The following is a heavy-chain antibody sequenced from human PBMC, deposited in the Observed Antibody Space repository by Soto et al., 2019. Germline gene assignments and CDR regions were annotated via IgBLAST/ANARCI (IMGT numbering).Heavy chain of an antibody. J-gene: IGHJ6*02. Sequence: EVQLVESGGGLVQPGGSLRLSCAASGFTFSSYDMHRVRQATGKGLEWVSAIGTAGDTYYPGSVKGRFTISRENAKNSLYLQMNSLRAGDTAVYYCARGYCTNGVCWGGYYGMDVWGQGTTVTVSS. CDR2: IGTAGDT. CDR1: GFTFSSYD. V-gene: IGHV3-13*01. CDR3: ARGYCTNGVCWGGYYGMDV. D-gene: IGHD2-8*01.